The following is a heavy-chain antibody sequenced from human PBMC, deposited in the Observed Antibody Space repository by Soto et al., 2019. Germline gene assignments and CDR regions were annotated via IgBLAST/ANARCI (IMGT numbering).Heavy chain of an antibody. CDR3: ARGWGYDSSDYYYAY. CDR1: GGSFSWHA. D-gene: IGHD3-22*01. CDR2: IIPIFGTA. Sequence: QVQLVQSGAEVRKPGSSVKVSCKASGGSFSWHAISWVRQAPGQGLEWMGGIIPIFGTANHAQKFQGRVTIVADESTSTVYMELSSLRSEDTAIYYCARGWGYDSSDYYYAYWGQGTLVIVSS. J-gene: IGHJ4*02. V-gene: IGHV1-69*01.